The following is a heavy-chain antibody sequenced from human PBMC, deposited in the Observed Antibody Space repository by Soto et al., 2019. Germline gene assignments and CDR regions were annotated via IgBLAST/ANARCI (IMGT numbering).Heavy chain of an antibody. V-gene: IGHV4-39*01. Sequence: SETLSLTCTVSGGSITSSSYYWGLIRQPPGKGLEWIGDIYYSGSTYYNPSLRSRVTISVDTSKNQFSLKLTSVTVADTAVYYCARRVADPTSPPRDYFDSWGQGTLVTVS. D-gene: IGHD2-15*01. CDR2: IYYSGST. J-gene: IGHJ4*02. CDR3: ARRVADPTSPPRDYFDS. CDR1: GGSITSSSYY.